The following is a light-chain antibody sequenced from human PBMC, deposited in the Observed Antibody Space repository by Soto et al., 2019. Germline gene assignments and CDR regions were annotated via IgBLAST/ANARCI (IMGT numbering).Light chain of an antibody. CDR1: QSVSSN. CDR3: QQCTNWPRT. CDR2: GAS. V-gene: IGKV3-15*01. Sequence: EIVMTQSPVTLSVSPGERATLSCRASQSVSSNLAWYQQKPGQAPRLLIYGASTRATGIPDRFSGSGSGTEFTLTISSLQSEDSAVYYCQQCTNWPRTLGQGIKVEIK. J-gene: IGKJ1*01.